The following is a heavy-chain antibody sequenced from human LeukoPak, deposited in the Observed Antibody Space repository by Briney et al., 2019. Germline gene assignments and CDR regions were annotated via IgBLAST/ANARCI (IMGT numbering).Heavy chain of an antibody. CDR1: GFTFSSYG. V-gene: IGHV3-30*02. CDR2: IRYDGSNK. J-gene: IGHJ6*02. Sequence: GGSLRLSCAASGFTFSSYGMHWVRQAPGKGLEWVAFIRYDGSNKYYADSVKGRFTISRDNSKNTLYLQMNSLRAEDTAVYYCASHGDYSPTLDYYGMDVWGQGTTVTVSS. D-gene: IGHD4-17*01. CDR3: ASHGDYSPTLDYYGMDV.